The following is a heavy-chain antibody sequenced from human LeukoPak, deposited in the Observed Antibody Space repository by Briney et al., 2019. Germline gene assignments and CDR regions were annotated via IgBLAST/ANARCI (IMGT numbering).Heavy chain of an antibody. CDR2: IIPIFGTA. V-gene: IGHV1-69*13. CDR3: ARGKSRDYGDSSRPFDY. J-gene: IGHJ4*02. D-gene: IGHD4-17*01. CDR1: GYTFTNYG. Sequence: SVKVSCKASGYTFTNYGISWVRQAPGQGLEWMGGIIPIFGTANYAQKFQGRVTITADESTSTAYMELSSLRSEDTAVYYCARGKSRDYGDSSRPFDYWGQGTLVTVSS.